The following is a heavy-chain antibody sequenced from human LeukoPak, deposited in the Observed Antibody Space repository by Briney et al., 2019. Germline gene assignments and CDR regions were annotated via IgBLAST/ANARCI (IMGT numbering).Heavy chain of an antibody. Sequence: QPGRSLRLSCAASGLTFSSYTMHWVRQAPGKGLEWVAIISYDGSNKYYADSVKGRFTISRDNSKNTLYLQMNSLRTEDTAVYYCARETAYYFDYWGQGTLVTVSS. D-gene: IGHD2-21*02. CDR1: GLTFSSYT. V-gene: IGHV3-30*04. CDR3: ARETAYYFDY. J-gene: IGHJ4*02. CDR2: ISYDGSNK.